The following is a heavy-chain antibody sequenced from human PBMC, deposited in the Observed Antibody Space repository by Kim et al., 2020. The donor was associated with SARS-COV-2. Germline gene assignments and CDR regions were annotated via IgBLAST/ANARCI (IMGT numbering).Heavy chain of an antibody. D-gene: IGHD4-4*01. Sequence: GGSLRLSCAASGFTFNSFAMHWVRQAPGKGLEWVAVIWYDGSNQYYADSVKGRFTISRDNSKNTLYLQMNSLRAEDTAIYYCARSFYSNYVDYWGQGTLVTVSS. CDR2: IWYDGSNQ. CDR3: ARSFYSNYVDY. CDR1: GFTFNSFA. V-gene: IGHV3-33*01. J-gene: IGHJ4*02.